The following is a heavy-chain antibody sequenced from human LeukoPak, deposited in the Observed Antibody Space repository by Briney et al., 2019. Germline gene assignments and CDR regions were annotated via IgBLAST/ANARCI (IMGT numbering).Heavy chain of an antibody. CDR2: ISGSGGST. Sequence: RGSLRLSCAASGFTFSSYSMNWVRQAPGKGLEWVSAISGSGGSTYYADSVKGRFTISRDNSKNTLYLQMNSLRAEDTAVYYCAKLLARPALGATANSDYWGQGTLVTVSS. CDR1: GFTFSSYS. J-gene: IGHJ4*02. V-gene: IGHV3-23*01. CDR3: AKLLARPALGATANSDY. D-gene: IGHD1-26*01.